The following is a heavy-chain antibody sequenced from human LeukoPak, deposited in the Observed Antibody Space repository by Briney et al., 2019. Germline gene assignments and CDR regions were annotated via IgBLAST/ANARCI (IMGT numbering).Heavy chain of an antibody. CDR3: ARGVRSSWYLFWFDP. CDR1: GGSISSYY. V-gene: IGHV4-59*12. Sequence: SETLSLTCTVSGGSISSYYWNWIRQPPGKGLEWIGYIYYSGSTNYNPSLKSRVTISVDTSKNQFSLKLSSVTAADTAVYYCARGVRSSWYLFWFDPWGQGTLVTVSS. J-gene: IGHJ5*02. CDR2: IYYSGST. D-gene: IGHD6-13*01.